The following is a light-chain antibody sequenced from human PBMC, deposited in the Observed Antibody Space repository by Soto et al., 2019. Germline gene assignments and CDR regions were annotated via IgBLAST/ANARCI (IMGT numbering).Light chain of an antibody. CDR3: LQHNSYPHS. V-gene: IGKV1-17*01. CDR2: AAS. CDR1: QGIRNE. Sequence: DIRMTQSPSSLSASVGDRVTITCRASQGIRNELGWYQQKPGEAPKRLIYAASSLQSGVPSRFSGTGFGTEFTLTISSLQPEDFATYYCLQHNSYPHSFGGGTKVEIK. J-gene: IGKJ4*01.